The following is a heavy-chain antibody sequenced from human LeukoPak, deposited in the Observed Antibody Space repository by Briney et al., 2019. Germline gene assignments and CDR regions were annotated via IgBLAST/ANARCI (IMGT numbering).Heavy chain of an antibody. CDR1: GYTFTSYD. CDR2: MNPNSGNT. V-gene: IGHV1-8*01. Sequence: ASVKVSCKASGYTFTSYDINWVRQATGQGLEWMGWMNPNSGNTGYAQKFQGRVTMTRNTSISTAYMELSSLRSEDTAVYYCARAVYYYDSSGYYSNTFDPWGRGTLVTVSS. J-gene: IGHJ5*02. CDR3: ARAVYYYDSSGYYSNTFDP. D-gene: IGHD3-22*01.